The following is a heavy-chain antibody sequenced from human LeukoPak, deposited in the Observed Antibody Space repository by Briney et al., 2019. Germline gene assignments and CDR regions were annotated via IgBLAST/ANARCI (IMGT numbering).Heavy chain of an antibody. V-gene: IGHV4-38-2*02. CDR2: IYHIGST. Sequence: SETLSLTCTVSGYSISSGYYWGWIRQPPGKGLEWIGSIYHIGSTYYNPSLKSRVTISVDTSKNQFSLRLSSVTAADTAVYYCARVTGYMTEDYFDYWGQGTLITVSS. D-gene: IGHD6-13*01. J-gene: IGHJ4*02. CDR1: GYSISSGYY. CDR3: ARVTGYMTEDYFDY.